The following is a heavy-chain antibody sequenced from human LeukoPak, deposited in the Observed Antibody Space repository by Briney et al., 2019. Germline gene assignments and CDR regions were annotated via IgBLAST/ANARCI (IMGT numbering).Heavy chain of an antibody. CDR1: GFTFSSYA. V-gene: IGHV3-23*01. J-gene: IGHJ6*02. CDR3: ARDREEKARIGGMDV. CDR2: IGGSGGSGGST. Sequence: GGSLRLSCAASGFTFSSYAMSWLRQAPGKGLEWVSGIGGSGGSGGSTYYADSVKGRFTISRDDSKNTLYLQMNSLRAEDTAIYYCARDREEKARIGGMDVWGQGTTVIVSS. D-gene: IGHD3-16*01.